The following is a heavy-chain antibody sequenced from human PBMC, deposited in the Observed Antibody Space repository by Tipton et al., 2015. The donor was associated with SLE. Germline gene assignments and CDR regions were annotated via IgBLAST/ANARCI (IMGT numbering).Heavy chain of an antibody. J-gene: IGHJ4*02. V-gene: IGHV4-34*01. CDR1: GGSFSGYY. CDR3: ARGWRSGDRRWTS. D-gene: IGHD6-19*01. CDR2: INHSGSA. Sequence: TLSLTCAVYGGSFSGYYWTWIRQSPNTGLEWIGEINHSGSANYNPSLKSRVTMAIETSQKQFSLKVISVTAADTAVYYCARGWRSGDRRWTSWGQGSLVTVSS.